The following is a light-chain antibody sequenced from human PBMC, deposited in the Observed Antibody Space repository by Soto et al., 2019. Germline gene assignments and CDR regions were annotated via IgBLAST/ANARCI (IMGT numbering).Light chain of an antibody. CDR2: AAS. V-gene: IGKV1-9*01. Sequence: DIQLTQSPSFLSASVEDSVTITCRASQGISSYLAWYQQKPGKAPKVLIYAASTLPTGVPSRFSGSGSGTEFTLTISSLQPEDFATYYCQKLNSYPLTFGGGTKVEIK. CDR3: QKLNSYPLT. J-gene: IGKJ4*01. CDR1: QGISSY.